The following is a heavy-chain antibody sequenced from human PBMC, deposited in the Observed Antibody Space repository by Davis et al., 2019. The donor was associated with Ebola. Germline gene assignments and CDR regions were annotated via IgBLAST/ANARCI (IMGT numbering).Heavy chain of an antibody. CDR2: INTNTGNP. CDR3: ARGGGTYEIGWFDP. D-gene: IGHD3-9*01. CDR1: GYTFTSYA. Sequence: ASVKVSCKASGYTFTSYAMNWVRQAPGQGLEWMGWINTNTGNPMYAQGFTGRFVFSLDTSVSTAYLQISSLKAEDTAVYYCARGGGTYEIGWFDPWGQGTLVTVSS. V-gene: IGHV7-4-1*02. J-gene: IGHJ5*02.